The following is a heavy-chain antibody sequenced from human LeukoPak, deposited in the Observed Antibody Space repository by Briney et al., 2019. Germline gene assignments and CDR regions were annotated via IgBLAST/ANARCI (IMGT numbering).Heavy chain of an antibody. CDR1: GFTFSSYS. V-gene: IGHV3-48*01. J-gene: IGHJ6*03. D-gene: IGHD3-22*01. CDR3: ARGSAGIVGSGYYYMDV. CDR2: ISSSSSTI. Sequence: GGSLRLSCAASGFTFSSYSMNWVRQAPGKGLEWVSYISSSSSTIYYADSVKGRFTISRDNAKNSLYLQMNSLRAEDTAVYYCARGSAGIVGSGYYYMDVWGKGTTVTVSS.